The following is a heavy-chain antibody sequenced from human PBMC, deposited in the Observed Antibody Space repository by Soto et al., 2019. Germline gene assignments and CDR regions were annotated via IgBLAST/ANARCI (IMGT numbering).Heavy chain of an antibody. CDR1: GGSISSGDYY. Sequence: QVQLQESGPGLVKPSQTLSLTCTVSGGSISSGDYYWSWIRQHLGKGLEWIGYIYYSGSTYYTPSPKNRVTISVDTSKNPLSLKLSAVTAADTAVYYCERWWSGSRKGFDPWGQGTLVTVSS. CDR2: IYYSGST. J-gene: IGHJ5*02. V-gene: IGHV4-31*03. CDR3: ERWWSGSRKGFDP. D-gene: IGHD3-3*01.